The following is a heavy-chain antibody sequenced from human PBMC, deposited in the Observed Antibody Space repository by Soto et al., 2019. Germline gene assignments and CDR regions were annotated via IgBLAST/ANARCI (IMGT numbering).Heavy chain of an antibody. Sequence: QVQLVQSGAEVKKPGSSVKVSCTASGGTFGSYAISWVRQAPGQGLEWMGGIIPIPGTAKYAQKFQGRVTIAADESTSTAYMELRSLRSEDTAVYYCARSQGSSTSLELYYYYFYGMDVWGQGTMVTVSS. CDR2: IIPIPGTA. CDR1: GGTFGSYA. D-gene: IGHD2-2*01. CDR3: ARSQGSSTSLELYYYYFYGMDV. J-gene: IGHJ6*02. V-gene: IGHV1-69*01.